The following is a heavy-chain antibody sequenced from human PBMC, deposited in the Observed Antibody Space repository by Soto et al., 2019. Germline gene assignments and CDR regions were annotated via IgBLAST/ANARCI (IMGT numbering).Heavy chain of an antibody. CDR3: ARSGGYGDYYFAH. J-gene: IGHJ5*02. CDR2: IYYSGST. V-gene: IGHV4-31*03. Sequence: SETLSLTCTVSGGSLSSDGYYWSWIRQHPGKGLEWIGYIYYSGSTYYNPSLKSRVTISVDTSKNQFSLKLSPVTAADTAVYYCARSGGYGDYYFAHWGQGTLVTVSS. CDR1: GGSLSSDGYY. D-gene: IGHD4-17*01.